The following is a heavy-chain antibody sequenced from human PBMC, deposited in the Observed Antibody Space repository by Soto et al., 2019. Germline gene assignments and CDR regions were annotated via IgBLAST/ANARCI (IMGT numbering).Heavy chain of an antibody. CDR2: ISYSGTT. CDR1: GGSISSNNNY. J-gene: IGHJ5*02. V-gene: IGHV4-30-4*01. Sequence: QVQLQESGPGLVKPSQTLSLTCTVSGGSISSNNNYWSWIRQPPGEGLEWIGFISYSGTTSYSPSLKSRVAISLDTSKNQFSLSLSSVTAADTAVYYCARGRGYSYGLDPWGQGTLVTVSS. D-gene: IGHD5-18*01. CDR3: ARGRGYSYGLDP.